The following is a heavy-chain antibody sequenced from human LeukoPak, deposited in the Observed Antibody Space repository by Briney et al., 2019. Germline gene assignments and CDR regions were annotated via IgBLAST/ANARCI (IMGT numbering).Heavy chain of an antibody. D-gene: IGHD6-13*01. CDR3: ARVGHIAAAGTYDY. J-gene: IGHJ4*02. CDR2: IYSSGST. Sequence: PSETLSLTCTVSGDSITSNRYSWGWIRQPPGKGLEWIGAIYSSGSTYYNPSLQSRVTISVDTSKNQFSLRLSSVTAADTAVYFCARVGHIAAAGTYDYWGQGTLVTVSS. CDR1: GDSITSNRYS. V-gene: IGHV4-39*01.